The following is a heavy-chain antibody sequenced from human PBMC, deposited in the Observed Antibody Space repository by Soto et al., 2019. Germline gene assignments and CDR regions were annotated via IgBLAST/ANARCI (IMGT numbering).Heavy chain of an antibody. V-gene: IGHV3-21*01. D-gene: IGHD6-6*01. CDR1: GFTFSSYS. Sequence: EVQLVESGGGLVKPGGSLRLSCAASGFTFSSYSMNWVRQAPGKGLEWVSSISSSSSYIYYADSVKGRFTISRDNAKKSLYVQMNSLRAEDTAVYYCARAPRMGSSSSKEYFQHWGQGTLVTVSS. CDR3: ARAPRMGSSSSKEYFQH. J-gene: IGHJ1*01. CDR2: ISSSSSYI.